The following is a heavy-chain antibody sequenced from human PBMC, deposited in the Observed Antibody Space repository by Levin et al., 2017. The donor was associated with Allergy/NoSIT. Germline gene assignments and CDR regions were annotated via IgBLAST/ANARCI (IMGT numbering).Heavy chain of an antibody. D-gene: IGHD3-10*01. V-gene: IGHV3-23*01. J-gene: IGHJ4*02. CDR2: ISGSGGST. Sequence: ETLSLTCAASGFTFSSYAMSWVRQAPGKGLEWVSAISGSGGSTYYADSVKGRFTISRDNSKNTLYLQMNSLRAEDTAVYYCAKDRLLWFGELPYYFDYWGQGTLVTVSS. CDR3: AKDRLLWFGELPYYFDY. CDR1: GFTFSSYA.